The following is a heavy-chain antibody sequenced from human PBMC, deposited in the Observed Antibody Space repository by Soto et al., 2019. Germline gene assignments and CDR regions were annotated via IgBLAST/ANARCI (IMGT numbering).Heavy chain of an antibody. J-gene: IGHJ5*02. CDR1: GGTFSSYA. CDR3: AREGSIAAAGTNWFDP. CDR2: IIPIFGTA. Sequence: SVKVSCKASGGTFSSYAISWVRQAPGQGLEWMGGIIPIFGTANYAQKFQGRVTITADESTSTAYMELSSLRSEDTAVYYCAREGSIAAAGTNWFDPWGQGTLVTVSS. D-gene: IGHD6-13*01. V-gene: IGHV1-69*13.